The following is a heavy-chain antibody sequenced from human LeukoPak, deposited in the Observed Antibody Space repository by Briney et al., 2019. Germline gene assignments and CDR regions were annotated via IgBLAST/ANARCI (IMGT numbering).Heavy chain of an antibody. J-gene: IGHJ4*02. CDR1: GGSIGRSAYY. D-gene: IGHD3-3*01. CDR2: VYYGGDT. V-gene: IGHV4-39*07. Sequence: SETLSLTCTVSGGSIGRSAYYWGWIRQPPGKGLEWIGTVYYGGDTYYNPSLKSRVTLSVDTSKNQVSLNLTSVTAADTAVYYCARDLDGSARGRWGQGTPVTVSS. CDR3: ARDLDGSARGR.